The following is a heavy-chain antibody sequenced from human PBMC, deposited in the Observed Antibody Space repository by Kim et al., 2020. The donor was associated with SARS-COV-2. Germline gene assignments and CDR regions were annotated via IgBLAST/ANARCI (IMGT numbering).Heavy chain of an antibody. J-gene: IGHJ4*02. CDR3: ARGMGFWSGYEY. Sequence: NYKQKIQGRVTITADKTTSTAYMELSRLRYEDTAVYYCARGMGFWSGYEYWGQGTLVTVSS. D-gene: IGHD3-3*01. V-gene: IGHV1-69*04.